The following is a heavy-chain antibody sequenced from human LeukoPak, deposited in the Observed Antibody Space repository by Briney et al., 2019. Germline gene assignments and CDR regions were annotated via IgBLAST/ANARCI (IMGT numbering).Heavy chain of an antibody. J-gene: IGHJ4*02. CDR1: GFTFSNAW. Sequence: GGSLRLSCAASGFTFSNAWMSWVRQAPGKGLEWVAFIRYDGSNKYYADSVKGRFTISRDNSKNTLYLQMNSLRAEDTAVYYCAKDRGSSGWYFDYWGQGTLVTVSS. CDR3: AKDRGSSGWYFDY. V-gene: IGHV3-30*02. CDR2: IRYDGSNK. D-gene: IGHD6-19*01.